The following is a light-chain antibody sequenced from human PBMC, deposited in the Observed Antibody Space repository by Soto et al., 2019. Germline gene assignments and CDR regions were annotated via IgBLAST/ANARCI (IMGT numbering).Light chain of an antibody. CDR1: SSDVGGYNY. Sequence: SLLSQPATVSGSPGQSRTISCTGTSSDVGGYNYVSWYQQHPGKAPKLMIYEVSNRPSGVSNRFSGYKSGNTASLTISGLQAEDEADYYCSSYTSSSSYVFGTGTEVTVL. J-gene: IGLJ1*01. V-gene: IGLV2-14*01. CDR2: EVS. CDR3: SSYTSSSSYV.